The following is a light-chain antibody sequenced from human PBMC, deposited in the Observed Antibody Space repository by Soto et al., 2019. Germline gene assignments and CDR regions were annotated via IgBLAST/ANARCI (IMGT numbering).Light chain of an antibody. V-gene: IGKV3-15*01. Sequence: EIVMTQSPAALSVSPGERATLSCRASHRISSNLAWYQQKPGQAPRLLIYDASTRAPGIPTRFSGSGSGTEFTLTISGLQSEDFAVYYCQQYNSGPYTFGQGTKVDIK. CDR3: QQYNSGPYT. CDR1: HRISSN. J-gene: IGKJ2*01. CDR2: DAS.